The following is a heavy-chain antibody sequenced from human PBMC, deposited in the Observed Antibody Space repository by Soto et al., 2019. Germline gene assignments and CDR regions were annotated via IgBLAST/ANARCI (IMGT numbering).Heavy chain of an antibody. V-gene: IGHV3-23*01. D-gene: IGHD3-9*01. CDR1: GFTFSSYA. CDR3: AKTLYFDWGYYYYGMDV. J-gene: IGHJ6*02. CDR2: ISGSGGST. Sequence: PGGSLRLSCAASGFTFSSYAMSWVRQAPGKGLEWVSAISGSGGSTYYADSVKGRFTISRDNSKNTLYLQMNSLRAEDTAVYYCAKTLYFDWGYYYYGMDVWGQGTTVTVSS.